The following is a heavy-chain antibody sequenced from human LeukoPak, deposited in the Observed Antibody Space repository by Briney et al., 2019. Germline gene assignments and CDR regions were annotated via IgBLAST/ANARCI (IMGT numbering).Heavy chain of an antibody. V-gene: IGHV3-30*18. CDR2: ISSDGSQS. D-gene: IGHD1-20*01. J-gene: IGHJ4*02. Sequence: GGSLRLSCAASGLTFSSYGIHWVRQAPGKGLEWLAIISSDGSQSYFADSVKGRFTISRDNSKNMSYLHINNLRAEDTAVFYCAKAIAGITGIFDSWGQGTLVTVSS. CDR3: AKAIAGITGIFDS. CDR1: GLTFSSYG.